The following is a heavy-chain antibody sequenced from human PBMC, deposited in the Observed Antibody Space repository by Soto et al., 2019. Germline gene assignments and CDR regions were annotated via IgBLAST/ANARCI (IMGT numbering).Heavy chain of an antibody. CDR1: GASITRGGYS. D-gene: IGHD3-10*01. V-gene: IGHV4-30-2*01. J-gene: IGHJ1*01. Sequence: QEFGSRLVKPSQTLSLTCAVSGASITRGGYSWAWVRQPPGQGLEFIGYIWDSGTTPYDPSIKSQLTISLYKSNNEFSLRRASVTAADMATYYCARGGNAGSFYSLLHQWGQGTLVTVSS. CDR3: ARGGNAGSFYSLLHQ. CDR2: IWDSGTT.